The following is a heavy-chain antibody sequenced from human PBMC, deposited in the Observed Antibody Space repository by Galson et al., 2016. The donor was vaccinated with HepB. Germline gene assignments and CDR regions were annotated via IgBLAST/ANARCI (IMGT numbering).Heavy chain of an antibody. Sequence: SLRLSCAASGFTFSSYNMNWVRQAPGKGLEWVSSISSSSNSIYDADSVKGRFTISRDNDKNSLFLQMNSLRAEDTAVYYCARDERWPRGMDVWGQGTTVTVSS. CDR3: ARDERWPRGMDV. J-gene: IGHJ6*02. D-gene: IGHD6-19*01. CDR2: ISSSSNSI. CDR1: GFTFSSYN. V-gene: IGHV3-21*01.